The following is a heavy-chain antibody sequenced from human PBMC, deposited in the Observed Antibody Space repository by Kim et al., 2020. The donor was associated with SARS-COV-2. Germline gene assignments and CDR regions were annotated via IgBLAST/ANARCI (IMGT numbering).Heavy chain of an antibody. CDR1: GFTFSSYS. Sequence: GGSLRLSCAASGFTFSSYSMNWVRQAPGKGLEWVSSISSSSSYIYYADSVKGRFTISRDNAKNSLYLQMNSLRAKDTAVYYCARELFRLRLGELSLSRLSSGVDVWGQGTAVTVSS. CDR3: ARELFRLRLGELSLSRLSSGVDV. D-gene: IGHD3-16*02. V-gene: IGHV3-21*01. J-gene: IGHJ6*02. CDR2: ISSSSSYI.